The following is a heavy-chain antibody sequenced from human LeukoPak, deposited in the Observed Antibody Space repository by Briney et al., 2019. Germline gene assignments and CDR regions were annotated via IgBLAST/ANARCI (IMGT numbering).Heavy chain of an antibody. V-gene: IGHV1-69*04. CDR1: GGTFSSYA. CDR2: IIPIFGIA. CDR3: AGYCSSTSCQFDY. J-gene: IGHJ4*02. Sequence: ASVKVSCKASGGTFSSYAISWVRQAPGQGLEWMGRIIPIFGIANYAQKFQGRVTITADKSTSTAYMGLSSLRSEDTAVYYCAGYCSSTSCQFDYWGQGTLVTVSS. D-gene: IGHD2-2*01.